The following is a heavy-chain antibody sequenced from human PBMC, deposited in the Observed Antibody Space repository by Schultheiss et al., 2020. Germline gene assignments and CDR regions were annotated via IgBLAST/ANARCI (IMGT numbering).Heavy chain of an antibody. Sequence: GGSLRLSCAASGFTFSSYAMSWVRQAPGKGLEWVSAISGSGGSTYYADSVKGRFTISRDNSKNTLYLQMNSLRAEDTAVYYCARLEGWLQCGGSCYYYYGMDVWGQGTTVTVSS. D-gene: IGHD5-24*01. V-gene: IGHV3-23*01. J-gene: IGHJ6*02. CDR1: GFTFSSYA. CDR3: ARLEGWLQCGGSCYYYYGMDV. CDR2: ISGSGGST.